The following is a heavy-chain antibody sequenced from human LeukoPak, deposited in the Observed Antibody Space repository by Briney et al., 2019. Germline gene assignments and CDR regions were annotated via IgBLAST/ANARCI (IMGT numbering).Heavy chain of an antibody. CDR1: GFTFSSYA. J-gene: IGHJ4*02. CDR3: AKDPGQWELLFDY. CDR2: ISGSGGST. V-gene: IGHV3-23*01. D-gene: IGHD1-26*01. Sequence: PGGSLRLSCVASGFTFSSYAMSWVRQAPGKGLVWVSAISGSGGSTYYADSVKGRFTISRDNSKNTLYLQMNSLRAEDTAVYYCAKDPGQWELLFDYWGQGTLVTVSS.